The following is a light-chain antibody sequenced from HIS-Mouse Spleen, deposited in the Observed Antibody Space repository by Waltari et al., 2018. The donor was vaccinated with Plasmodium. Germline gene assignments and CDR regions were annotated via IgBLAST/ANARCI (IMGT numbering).Light chain of an antibody. CDR2: AAS. CDR1: QSISSY. Sequence: DIQLPQSPFSLSASVGDRVTITCRASQSISSYLNWYQQKPGKAPKLLIYAASSLQSGVPSRFSGSGSGTDFTLTISSLQPEDFATYYCQQNYNTWTFGQGTKVEIK. J-gene: IGKJ1*01. V-gene: IGKV1-39*01. CDR3: QQNYNTWT.